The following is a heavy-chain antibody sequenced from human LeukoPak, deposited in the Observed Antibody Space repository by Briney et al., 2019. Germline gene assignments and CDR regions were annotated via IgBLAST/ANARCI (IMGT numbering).Heavy chain of an antibody. Sequence: SETLSLTCAVYGGSFSGYHWTWIRQSPGKGLEWIGDINPSGSTYYNPSLKSRLTISVVTSKNQFSLKLRSVTAADTAVYYCARGRHDITMIVVVMTSVSYYLDVWGKGTTVTVS. J-gene: IGHJ6*03. V-gene: IGHV4-34*01. CDR2: INPSGST. D-gene: IGHD3-22*01. CDR1: GGSFSGYH. CDR3: ARGRHDITMIVVVMTSVSYYLDV.